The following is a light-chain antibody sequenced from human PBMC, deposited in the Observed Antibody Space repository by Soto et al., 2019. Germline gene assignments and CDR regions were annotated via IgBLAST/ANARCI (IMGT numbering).Light chain of an antibody. J-gene: IGKJ5*01. V-gene: IGKV3-11*01. CDR2: DAY. Sequence: EVVLTQSPVTLSLSPGERATLSCMASQSFRGLLAWYQQKPGQAPRLLIYDAYNRATGIPPRFSGSGSGTDFTLTISSLEPEDSAVSYCQQRHMWPITFGQGTRLEIK. CDR3: QQRHMWPIT. CDR1: QSFRGL.